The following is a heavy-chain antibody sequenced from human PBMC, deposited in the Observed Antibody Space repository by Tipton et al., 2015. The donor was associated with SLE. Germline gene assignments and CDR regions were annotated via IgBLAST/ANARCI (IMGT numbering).Heavy chain of an antibody. CDR2: ITGSGDRT. CDR3: ARSPVDYWNGYSA. V-gene: IGHV3-23*01. J-gene: IGHJ4*02. D-gene: IGHD3-3*01. Sequence: SLRLSCAASGFTFSNYAMSWVRQAPGQGLEWVSAITGSGDRTYYIDSVKGRFTISRENSKNSLYLQMNGLRAEDTAVYYCARSPVDYWNGYSAWGQGTLVAVSS. CDR1: GFTFSNYA.